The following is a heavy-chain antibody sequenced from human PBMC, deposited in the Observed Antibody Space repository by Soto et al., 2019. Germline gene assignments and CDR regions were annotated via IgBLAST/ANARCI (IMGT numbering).Heavy chain of an antibody. D-gene: IGHD3-16*01. CDR2: MNPGSGDT. V-gene: IGHV1-2*02. CDR3: ARMATFGSLNWFDP. CDR1: GYTFTGYY. Sequence: GASVKVSCKASGYTFTGYYMHWVRQAPGQGLEWMGWMNPGSGDTGYAQKFQGRVTMTRDISIATAYMELSSLRSDDTAIYYCARMATFGSLNWFDPWGQGTLVTVSS. J-gene: IGHJ5*02.